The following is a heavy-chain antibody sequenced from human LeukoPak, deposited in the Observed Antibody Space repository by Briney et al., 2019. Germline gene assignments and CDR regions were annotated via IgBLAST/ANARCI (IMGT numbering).Heavy chain of an antibody. Sequence: ASVKVSCKASGYTFTSYAMHWVRQAPGQRLEWMGWINAGNGNTKYSQKFQGRVTITRDTSASTAYMELSSLRSEDTAVYYCARYPIVRGVSWYFDYWGQGTLVTASS. CDR2: INAGNGNT. V-gene: IGHV1-3*01. J-gene: IGHJ4*02. CDR3: ARYPIVRGVSWYFDY. D-gene: IGHD3-10*01. CDR1: GYTFTSYA.